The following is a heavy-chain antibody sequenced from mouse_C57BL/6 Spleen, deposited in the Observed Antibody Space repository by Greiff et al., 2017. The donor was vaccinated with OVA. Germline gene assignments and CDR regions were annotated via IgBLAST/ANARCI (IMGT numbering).Heavy chain of an antibody. V-gene: IGHV1-15*01. CDR1: GYTFTDYE. J-gene: IGHJ2*01. Sequence: VQLQQSGAELVRPGASVTLSCKASGYTFTDYEMHWVKQTPVHGLEWIGAIDPETGGTAYNQKFKGKAILTADKSSSTAYMELRSLTSEDSAVYYCTRDYYGYYFDYWGQGTTLTVSS. CDR2: IDPETGGT. CDR3: TRDYYGYYFDY. D-gene: IGHD1-2*01.